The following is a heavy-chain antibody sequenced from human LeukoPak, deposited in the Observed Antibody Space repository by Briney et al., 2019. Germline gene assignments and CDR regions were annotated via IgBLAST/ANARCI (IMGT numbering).Heavy chain of an antibody. D-gene: IGHD3-9*01. J-gene: IGHJ4*02. V-gene: IGHV3-23*01. Sequence: GGPLRLSCAASGFTFSSYAMSWVRQAPGKGLEWVSAISGSGGSTYYADSVKGRFTISRDNSKNTLYLQMNSLRAEDTAVYYCAKDSDAAGYYYFDYWGQGTLVTVSS. CDR2: ISGSGGST. CDR1: GFTFSSYA. CDR3: AKDSDAAGYYYFDY.